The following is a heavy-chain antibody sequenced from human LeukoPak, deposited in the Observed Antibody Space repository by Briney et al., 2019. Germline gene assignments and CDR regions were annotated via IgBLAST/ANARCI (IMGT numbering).Heavy chain of an antibody. Sequence: GGSLRLSCAVSGVTNYAISWVRQAPGKGLEWVSVIYNAGSTYYADSVKGRFTISRDNSKNTLYLQMSSLRAEDTAVYYCAREYNGWAFDYWGQGTLVTVSS. CDR2: IYNAGST. D-gene: IGHD1-1*01. J-gene: IGHJ4*02. V-gene: IGHV3-66*01. CDR1: GVTNYA. CDR3: AREYNGWAFDY.